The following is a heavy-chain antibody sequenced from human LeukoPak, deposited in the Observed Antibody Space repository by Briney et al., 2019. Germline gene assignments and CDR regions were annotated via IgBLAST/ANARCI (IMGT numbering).Heavy chain of an antibody. CDR2: ISAYNGNT. D-gene: IGHD3-22*01. Sequence: GASVKVSRKASGYTFTGYYMHWVRQAPGQGLEWMGWISAYNGNTNYAQKLQGRVTMTTDTSTSTAYMELRSLRSDDTAVYYCARDFGYYDSSGYYYKYNWFDPWGQGTLVTVSS. V-gene: IGHV1-18*04. J-gene: IGHJ5*02. CDR3: ARDFGYYDSSGYYYKYNWFDP. CDR1: GYTFTGYY.